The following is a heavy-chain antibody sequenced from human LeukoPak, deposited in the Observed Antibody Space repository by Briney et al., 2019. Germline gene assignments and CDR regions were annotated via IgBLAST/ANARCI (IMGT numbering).Heavy chain of an antibody. J-gene: IGHJ4*02. CDR3: AKHPSAMTTVTTFNY. CDR1: GFTFSSYA. D-gene: IGHD4-17*01. CDR2: ISGSGGST. V-gene: IGHV3-23*01. Sequence: GGSLRLSCAASGFTFSSYAMSWVRQAPGKGLEWVSAISGSGGSTYYADSVKGGFTISSANSKNTVYLQMHSLRAEDTAVYYCAKHPSAMTTVTTFNYWGQGTLVTVSS.